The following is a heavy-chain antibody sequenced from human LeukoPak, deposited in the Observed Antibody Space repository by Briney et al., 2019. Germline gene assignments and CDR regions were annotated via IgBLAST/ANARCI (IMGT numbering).Heavy chain of an antibody. J-gene: IGHJ4*02. V-gene: IGHV3-15*01. D-gene: IGHD6-6*01. CDR2: IKSKTDGGTT. Sequence: GGSLRLSCAASGFTFSNAWMSWVRQAPGKGLEWVGRIKSKTDGGTTDYAAPVKGRFTISRDDSKNTLYLQMNSLKTEDTAVYYCTTGPGSSPYFDYWGQGTLVTVSS. CDR1: GFTFSNAW. CDR3: TTGPGSSPYFDY.